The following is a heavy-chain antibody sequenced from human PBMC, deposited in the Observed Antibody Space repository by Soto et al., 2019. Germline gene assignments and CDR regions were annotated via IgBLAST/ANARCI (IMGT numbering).Heavy chain of an antibody. CDR1: GFTLKSYG. J-gene: IGHJ3*01. CDR2: ISSSGSYL. CDR3: AREETLGTAAFDF. Sequence: LRLSCAASGFTLKSYGISWVRQPPGKGLEWVSSISSSGSYLYHADSLKGRFTMSRNDAMNSLYLEMDSLRAEDTAVYYCAREETLGTAAFDFWGQGTMVTVSS. D-gene: IGHD2-8*02. V-gene: IGHV3-21*01.